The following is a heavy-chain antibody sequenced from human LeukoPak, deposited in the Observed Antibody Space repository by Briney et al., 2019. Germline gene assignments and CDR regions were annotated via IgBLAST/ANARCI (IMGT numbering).Heavy chain of an antibody. Sequence: ASVKVSCKASGYTFTGYYMHWVRQAPGQGLEWMGWINPNSGGTNYAQKFQGRVTMTRDTSISTAYMELSRLTSDDTAVYYCARAYYYDSSGYYYWGQGTLVTVSS. CDR3: ARAYYYDSSGYYY. CDR2: INPNSGGT. CDR1: GYTFTGYY. V-gene: IGHV1-2*02. D-gene: IGHD3-22*01. J-gene: IGHJ4*02.